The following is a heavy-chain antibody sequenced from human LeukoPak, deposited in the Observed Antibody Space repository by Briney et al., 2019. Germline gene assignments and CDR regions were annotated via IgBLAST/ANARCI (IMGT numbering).Heavy chain of an antibody. Sequence: MPGGSLRLSCTTSGLTFSTSGFNWVRQAPGKGLEWVASIGPTGFDRYHADSIKGRFTISRDNANNFLHLQMDSLRAEDTAVYYCATETNGRHYDYWGQGTLLTVSS. D-gene: IGHD1-14*01. CDR3: ATETNGRHYDY. J-gene: IGHJ4*02. V-gene: IGHV3-21*06. CDR1: GLTFSTSG. CDR2: IGPTGFDR.